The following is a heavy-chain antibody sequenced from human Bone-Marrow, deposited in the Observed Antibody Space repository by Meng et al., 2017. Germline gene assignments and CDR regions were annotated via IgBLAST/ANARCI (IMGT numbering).Heavy chain of an antibody. CDR2: ISSSSSYI. CDR1: GFTFSSYS. Sequence: GESLKISCAASGFTFSSYSMNWVRQAPGKGLEWVSSISSSSSYIYYADSVKGRFTISRDNAKNTLYLQMNSLRAEDTAVYYCANDYYGSGSYGAWGQGTLVTVSS. CDR3: ANDYYGSGSYGA. V-gene: IGHV3-21*04. D-gene: IGHD3-10*01. J-gene: IGHJ4*02.